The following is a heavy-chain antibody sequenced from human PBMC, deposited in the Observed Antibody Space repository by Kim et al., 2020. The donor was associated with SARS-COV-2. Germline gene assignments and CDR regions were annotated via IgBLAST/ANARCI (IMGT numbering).Heavy chain of an antibody. J-gene: IGHJ4*02. V-gene: IGHV1-18*01. CDR3: ARFSITGERTLKY. Sequence: YAQKLQGRVTMTTDTSTSTAYMELRSLRSDDTAVYYCARFSITGERTLKYWGQGTLVTVSS. D-gene: IGHD7-27*01.